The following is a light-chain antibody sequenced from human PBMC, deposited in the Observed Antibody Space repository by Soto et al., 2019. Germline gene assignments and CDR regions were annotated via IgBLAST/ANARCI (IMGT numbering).Light chain of an antibody. Sequence: DIVLTQSPATLSLSPGERATLSCRASRSVSTYLAWYQQKPGQAPRLLIYDASTRDYDVPARFSGSGSRTDFTLTISGLEPEDSAIYYCQDRSSWPLGTFGQGTKVDIK. CDR1: RSVSTY. CDR3: QDRSSWPLGT. CDR2: DAS. V-gene: IGKV3-11*01. J-gene: IGKJ1*01.